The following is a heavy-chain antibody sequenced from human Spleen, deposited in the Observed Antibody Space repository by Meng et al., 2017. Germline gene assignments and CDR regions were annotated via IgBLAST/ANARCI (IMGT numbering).Heavy chain of an antibody. V-gene: IGHV6-1*01. Sequence: QGNLHPPGPGLVKPSQTLSLTRAIPGDSVSSDSAAWNWIRQSPSRGLEWLGRTYYKSKWYNDYAVSVESRITVNPDTSKNQFSLQLNSVTPEDTAVYYCARGPGILNYWGQGTLVTVFS. CDR1: GDSVSSDSAA. D-gene: IGHD3-10*01. J-gene: IGHJ4*02. CDR2: TYYKSKWYN. CDR3: ARGPGILNY.